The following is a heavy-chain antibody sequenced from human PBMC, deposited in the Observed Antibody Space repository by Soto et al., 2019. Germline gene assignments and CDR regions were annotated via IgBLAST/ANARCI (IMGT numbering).Heavy chain of an antibody. CDR1: GDMFRNSA. Sequence: QVQLVQSGAEARRPGSSVQVSCKASGDMFRNSAFTWVRQAPGQGLDWMGVIIPLFHKTSVAQKFQGRLTFTADASTSDVYMEVYSLTSEDTAVYYCARARLSNGDPNIYFFYGLDVWGQGTTVTVSS. CDR2: IIPLFHKT. CDR3: ARARLSNGDPNIYFFYGLDV. V-gene: IGHV1-69*01. D-gene: IGHD6-6*01. J-gene: IGHJ6*02.